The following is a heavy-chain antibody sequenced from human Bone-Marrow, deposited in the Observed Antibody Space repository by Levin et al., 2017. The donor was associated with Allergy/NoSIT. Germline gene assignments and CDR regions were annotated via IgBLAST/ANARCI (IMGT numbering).Heavy chain of an antibody. CDR3: ARFNGYDFDY. J-gene: IGHJ4*02. Sequence: MASETLSLTCTVSGGSISGGGYYWSWIRQHPGKGLEWIGYIYYSGNTYYNPSLKSRGIISVVTSKNQLSLKLTSVTVADTAVYYCARFNGYDFDYWGQGTLVTVSS. D-gene: IGHD5-12*01. CDR2: IYYSGNT. CDR1: GGSISGGGYY. V-gene: IGHV4-31*03.